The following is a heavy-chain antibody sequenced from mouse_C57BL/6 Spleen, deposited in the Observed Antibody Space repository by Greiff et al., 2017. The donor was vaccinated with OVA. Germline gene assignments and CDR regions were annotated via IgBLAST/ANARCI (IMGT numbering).Heavy chain of an antibody. J-gene: IGHJ1*03. CDR3: ARRDTPDFDV. V-gene: IGHV1-55*01. CDR1: GYTFTSYW. CDR2: IYPGSGST. Sequence: QVQLQQPGAELVKPGASVKMSCKASGYTFTSYWITWVKQRPGQGLEWIGDIYPGSGSTNYNEKFKSKATLTVDTSSSTAYMQLSSLTAEDSAVYYCARRDTPDFDVWGTGTTVTVSS.